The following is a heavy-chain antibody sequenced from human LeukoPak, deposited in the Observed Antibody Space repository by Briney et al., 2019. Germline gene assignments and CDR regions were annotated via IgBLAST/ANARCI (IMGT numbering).Heavy chain of an antibody. CDR2: IYYSGST. CDR1: GGSISSSSYY. J-gene: IGHJ4*02. CDR3: ARTEPGDYYVNFDY. D-gene: IGHD4-17*01. V-gene: IGHV4-39*07. Sequence: NPSETLSLTCTVSGGSISSSSYYWGWIRQPPGKGLEWIGSIYYSGSTYYNPSLKSRVTISVDTSKNQFSLKLSSVTAADTAVYYCARTEPGDYYVNFDYWGQGTLVTVSS.